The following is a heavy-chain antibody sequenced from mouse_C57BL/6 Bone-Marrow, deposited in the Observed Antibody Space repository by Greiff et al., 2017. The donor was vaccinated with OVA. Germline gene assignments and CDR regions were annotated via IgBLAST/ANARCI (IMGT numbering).Heavy chain of an antibody. J-gene: IGHJ3*01. Sequence: EVKVVESGAELVRPGASVKLSCTASGFNIKDDYMHWVKQRPEQGLEWIGWIDPENGDTEYASKFQGKATITADTSSNTAYLQLSSLTSEDTAVYYCTTGDDGYSFAYWGQGTLVTVSA. D-gene: IGHD2-3*01. V-gene: IGHV14-4*01. CDR2: IDPENGDT. CDR1: GFNIKDDY. CDR3: TTGDDGYSFAY.